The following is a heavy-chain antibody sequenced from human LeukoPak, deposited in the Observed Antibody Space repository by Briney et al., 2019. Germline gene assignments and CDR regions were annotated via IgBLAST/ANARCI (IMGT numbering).Heavy chain of an antibody. CDR1: GFTFSSCS. Sequence: GGSLRLSCAASGFTFSSCSMNWVRQAPGKGLEWVAYISSRSSTIYYADSVKGRFTISRDNAKNSLYLQMNSLRADDTAIYYCARGQPKIVVVQTASDYWGQGTLVTVSS. D-gene: IGHD2-2*01. J-gene: IGHJ4*02. CDR3: ARGQPKIVVVQTASDY. V-gene: IGHV3-48*01. CDR2: ISSRSSTI.